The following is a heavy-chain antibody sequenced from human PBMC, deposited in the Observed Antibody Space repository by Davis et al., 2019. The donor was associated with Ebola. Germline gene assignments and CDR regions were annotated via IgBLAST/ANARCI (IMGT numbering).Heavy chain of an antibody. Sequence: GESLKISCAASGFVFSDFSMNWVRQAPGKGLEWITYITEGSDAIHYADSVKGRFTVSRDNAKNSVFLQMSSLRDEDSAVYYCARDRFFAFDFWSQGVHVSVSS. V-gene: IGHV3-48*02. CDR3: ARDRFFAFDF. CDR1: GFVFSDFS. D-gene: IGHD3/OR15-3a*01. CDR2: ITEGSDAI. J-gene: IGHJ4*02.